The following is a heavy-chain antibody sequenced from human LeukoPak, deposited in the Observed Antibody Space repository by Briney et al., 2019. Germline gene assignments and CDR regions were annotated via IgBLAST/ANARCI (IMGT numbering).Heavy chain of an antibody. Sequence: SETLSLTCAVYGGSFSGYYWSWIRQPPGKGLEWIGEINHSGSTNYNPSLKSRVTISVDTSKNQFSLKLSPVTAADTAVYYCARAPRKWWPVKTWGQGTLVTVSS. V-gene: IGHV4-34*01. J-gene: IGHJ5*02. CDR1: GGSFSGYY. CDR2: INHSGST. D-gene: IGHD2-15*01. CDR3: ARAPRKWWPVKT.